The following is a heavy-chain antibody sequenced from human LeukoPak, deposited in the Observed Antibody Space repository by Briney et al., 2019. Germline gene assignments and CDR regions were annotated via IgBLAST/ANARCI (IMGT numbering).Heavy chain of an antibody. CDR1: GFTFSSYS. V-gene: IGHV3-21*01. CDR2: ISSRSTYI. Sequence: GGSLRLSCAASGFTFSSYSMNWVRQAPGKGLEWVSSISSRSTYIYHADSVKGRFTISRDNAKNSLFLQMNSLRVEDTAVYYCASGVSASRYWGQGTLVTVSS. J-gene: IGHJ4*02. CDR3: ASGVSASRY.